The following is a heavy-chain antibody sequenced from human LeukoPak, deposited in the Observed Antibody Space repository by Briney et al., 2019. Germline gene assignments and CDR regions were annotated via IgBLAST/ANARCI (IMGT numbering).Heavy chain of an antibody. Sequence: ASVKVSCKASGYSFTVHNMYWVRQAPGQGLEWMGWINSNSGGAIYAQKFQGRVTLATDTSINTAYMEVNGLTSDDTAVYYCARGVGSSWFDPWGQGTLVTVSS. CDR1: GYSFTVHN. V-gene: IGHV1-2*02. J-gene: IGHJ5*02. CDR2: INSNSGGA. CDR3: ARGVGSSWFDP. D-gene: IGHD6-13*01.